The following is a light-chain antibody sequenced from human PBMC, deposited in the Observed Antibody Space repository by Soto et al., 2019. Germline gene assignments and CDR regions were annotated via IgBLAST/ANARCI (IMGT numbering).Light chain of an antibody. Sequence: EIVLTQSPSTLSLSVGDRATLSCRASQSVSSYLAWYQQKPGQAPRLLIYDASNRDTGIPSRFSGSGSGTDFTLTISSLQLEDFAAYYCQQRKNCRRTFGPGTKVEIK. CDR3: QQRKNCRRT. CDR2: DAS. V-gene: IGKV3-11*01. CDR1: QSVSSY. J-gene: IGKJ4*01.